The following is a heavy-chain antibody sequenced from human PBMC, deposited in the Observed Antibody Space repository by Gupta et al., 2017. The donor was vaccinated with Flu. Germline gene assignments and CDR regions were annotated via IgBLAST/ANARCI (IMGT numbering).Heavy chain of an antibody. D-gene: IGHD6-19*01. CDR3: TTERTFSSGWYGDY. Sequence: EVQLVESGGGLVKPGGSLRLSCAASGFTFSNAWMRWVRQAPGKGLEWVGRIKSKTDGGTTDYAAPVKGRFTISRDDSKNTLYLQMNSLKTEDTAVYYCTTERTFSSGWYGDYWGQGTLVTVSS. CDR2: IKSKTDGGTT. V-gene: IGHV3-15*01. J-gene: IGHJ4*02. CDR1: GFTFSNAW.